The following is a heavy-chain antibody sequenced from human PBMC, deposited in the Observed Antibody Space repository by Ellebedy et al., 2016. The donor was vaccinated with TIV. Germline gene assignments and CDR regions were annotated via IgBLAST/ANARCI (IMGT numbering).Heavy chain of an antibody. V-gene: IGHV3-23*01. CDR2: ISAGGDNT. D-gene: IGHD3-22*01. CDR1: GFSFNNFA. J-gene: IGHJ4*02. Sequence: GGSLRLSCAASGFSFNNFAMHWVRQAPGKGLEWLSVISAGGDNTYNADSVKGRFTITRDNSKTTLFLQMSRLRTDDTAVYYCAKASSSGCNYDRVGFQHWGQGTLVTVSS. CDR3: AKASSSGCNYDRVGFQH.